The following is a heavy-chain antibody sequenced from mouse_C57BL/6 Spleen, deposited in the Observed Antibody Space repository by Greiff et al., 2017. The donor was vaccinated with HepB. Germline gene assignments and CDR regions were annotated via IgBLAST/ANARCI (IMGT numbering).Heavy chain of an antibody. CDR1: GYAFSSYW. V-gene: IGHV1-80*01. J-gene: IGHJ4*01. CDR3: ARCHPASLEAMDY. CDR2: IYPGDGDT. D-gene: IGHD1-2*01. Sequence: QVQLKESGAELVKPGASVKISFKASGYAFSSYWMNWVKQRPGKGLEWIGQIYPGDGDTNYNGKFKGKATLTADKSSSTAYMQLSSLTSEDSAVYFCARCHPASLEAMDYWGQGTSVTVSS.